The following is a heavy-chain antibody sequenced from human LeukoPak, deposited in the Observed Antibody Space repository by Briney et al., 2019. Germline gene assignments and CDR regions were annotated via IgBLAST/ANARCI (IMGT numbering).Heavy chain of an antibody. CDR1: GGSFSGYY. J-gene: IGHJ3*02. V-gene: IGHV4-34*01. CDR2: INHSGST. Sequence: SETLSLTCAVYGGSFSGYYWSWIRQPPGKGLEWIGEINHSGSTNYNPSLKSRVTISVDTSKNQFSLKLSSVTAADTAVYYCARDLYSSRTNDAFVIWGQGTIVTVSS. D-gene: IGHD6-13*01. CDR3: ARDLYSSRTNDAFVI.